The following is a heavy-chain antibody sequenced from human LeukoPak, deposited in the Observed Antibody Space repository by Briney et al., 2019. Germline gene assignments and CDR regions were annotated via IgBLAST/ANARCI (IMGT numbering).Heavy chain of an antibody. J-gene: IGHJ4*02. V-gene: IGHV3-48*04. Sequence: PGGSLRLSCAPSGFDFSTYSIDWVRQAPGKGLEWVSYISSSSSNIYHADSVKGRFTISRDNAKNSLHLQMNSLRAEDTAVYYCARVGRSGWTVDYWGQGTLVTVSS. D-gene: IGHD6-19*01. CDR2: ISSSSSNI. CDR1: GFDFSTYS. CDR3: ARVGRSGWTVDY.